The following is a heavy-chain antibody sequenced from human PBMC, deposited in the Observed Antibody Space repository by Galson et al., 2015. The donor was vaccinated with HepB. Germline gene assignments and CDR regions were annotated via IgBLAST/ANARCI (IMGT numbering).Heavy chain of an antibody. V-gene: IGHV3-15*05. J-gene: IGHJ6*02. Sequence: LRLSCAASGFTFSNAWMSWVRQAPGKGLEWVGRIKSKTDGGTTDYAAPVKGRFTISRDDSKNTLYLQMNSLRAGDTAVYYCARDQGTGLRYFDWLSLSDYYYGMDVWGQGTTVTVSS. D-gene: IGHD3-9*01. CDR1: GFTFSNAW. CDR2: IKSKTDGGTT. CDR3: ARDQGTGLRYFDWLSLSDYYYGMDV.